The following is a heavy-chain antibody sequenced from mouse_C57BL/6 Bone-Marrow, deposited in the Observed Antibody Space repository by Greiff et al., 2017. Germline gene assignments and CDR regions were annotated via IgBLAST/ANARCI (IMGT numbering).Heavy chain of an antibody. Sequence: EVQLQQSGAELVRPGASVKLSCTASGFNFKDYYIHWVKQRPEQGLEWIGCIDPEIGDTEYASKFQGKATITLDTSSNTAYLQLSSLTSEDTAVYYGTSCDGNYFDFWGQGTPLTVAS. CDR3: TSCDGNYFDF. CDR1: GFNFKDYY. CDR2: IDPEIGDT. J-gene: IGHJ2*01. D-gene: IGHD1-1*01. V-gene: IGHV14-4*01.